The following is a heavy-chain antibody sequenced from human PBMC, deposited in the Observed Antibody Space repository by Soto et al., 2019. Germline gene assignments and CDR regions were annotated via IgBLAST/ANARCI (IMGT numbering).Heavy chain of an antibody. J-gene: IGHJ2*01. V-gene: IGHV3-23*01. Sequence: GGSLRLSCAASGFTFSSYAMSWVRQAPGKGLEWVSAISGSGGSTYYADSVKGRFTISRDNSKNTLYLQMNSLRAEDTAVYYCAKDRSHSSSWSDGLNWYFDLWGRGTLVTVSS. CDR1: GFTFSSYA. CDR3: AKDRSHSSSWSDGLNWYFDL. D-gene: IGHD6-13*01. CDR2: ISGSGGST.